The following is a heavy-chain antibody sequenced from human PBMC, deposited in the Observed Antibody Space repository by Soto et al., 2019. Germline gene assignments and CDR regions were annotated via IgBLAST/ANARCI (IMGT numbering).Heavy chain of an antibody. CDR2: IDPSDSQT. Sequence: GESLKISCKGSGYSFAGYWITWVRQKPGKGLEWIGRIDPSDSQTYYSPSFRGHVTISVTKSITTVFLQWSSLRASDTAMYYCARQIYDSDTGPNFQYYFDSWGQGTPVTVSS. CDR3: ARQIYDSDTGPNFQYYFDS. D-gene: IGHD3-22*01. CDR1: GYSFAGYW. V-gene: IGHV5-10-1*01. J-gene: IGHJ4*02.